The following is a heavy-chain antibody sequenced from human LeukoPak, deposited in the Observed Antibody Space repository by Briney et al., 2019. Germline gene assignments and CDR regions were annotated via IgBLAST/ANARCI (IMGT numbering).Heavy chain of an antibody. CDR3: AKDCDQLELGWFDP. D-gene: IGHD1-7*01. V-gene: IGHV3-30*18. J-gene: IGHJ5*02. Sequence: PGKSLRLSCAASGFSFGSYGIHWVRQAPGKGLGWVAVISHEGSQTYYADSVRGRFTISRDNSKNTLYLQMNSLRAEDTAVYYCAKDCDQLELGWFDPWGQGTLVTVSS. CDR2: ISHEGSQT. CDR1: GFSFGSYG.